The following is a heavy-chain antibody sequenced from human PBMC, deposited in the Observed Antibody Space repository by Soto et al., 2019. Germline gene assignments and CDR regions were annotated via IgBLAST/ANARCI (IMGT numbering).Heavy chain of an antibody. CDR2: IIPIFGTA. CDR3: AGISGYYYLDAFDI. Sequence: GTSVKVSCKASGGTFSSYAISWVRQAPGQGLEWMGGIIPIFGTANYAQKFQGRVTITADESTSTAYMELSSLRSEDTAVYYCAGISGYYYLDAFDIWGQGTMVTVSS. V-gene: IGHV1-69*13. J-gene: IGHJ3*02. D-gene: IGHD3-22*01. CDR1: GGTFSSYA.